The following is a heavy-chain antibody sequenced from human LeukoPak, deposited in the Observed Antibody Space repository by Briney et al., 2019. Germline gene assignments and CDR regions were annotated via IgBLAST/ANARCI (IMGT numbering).Heavy chain of an antibody. CDR2: ISWNSGSI. V-gene: IGHV3-9*01. CDR1: GFTFDGYA. D-gene: IGHD4-17*01. J-gene: IGHJ4*02. CDR3: AKDTGTTVPQYYFDY. Sequence: GRSLRLSCAASGFTFDGYAMHWVRQAPGKGLEWVSGISWNSGSIGYADSVKGRFTISRDNAKNSLYLQMNSLRAEDTALYYCAKDTGTTVPQYYFDYWGQGTLVTVSS.